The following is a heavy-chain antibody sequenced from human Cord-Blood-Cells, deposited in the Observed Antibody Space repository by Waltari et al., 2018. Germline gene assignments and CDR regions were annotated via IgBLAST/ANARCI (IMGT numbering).Heavy chain of an antibody. CDR3: AHRRAGGRGYDLEEPFDY. CDR1: GFSLSTSGVG. CDR2: IYWDDDK. D-gene: IGHD5-12*01. V-gene: IGHV2-5*02. Sequence: ITLKESGPTLVKPTQTLTLTCPFSGFSLSTSGVGVGWFRPPPGKALEWLALIYWDDDKRYSPSLKSRLTIIKDTSKNLVVLTMTNMDPVDTATYYCAHRRAGGRGYDLEEPFDYWGQGTLVTVSS. J-gene: IGHJ4*02.